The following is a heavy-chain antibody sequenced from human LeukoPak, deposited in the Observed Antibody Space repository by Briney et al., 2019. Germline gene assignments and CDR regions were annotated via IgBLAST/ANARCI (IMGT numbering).Heavy chain of an antibody. Sequence: GGSLRLSCAASGFTFSSYAMHWVRQAPGKGLGWVAVISYDGSNKYYADSVKGRFTISRDNSKNTLYLQMNSLRAEDTAVYYCARAMGIAAAGITFDYWGQGTLVTVSS. D-gene: IGHD6-13*01. J-gene: IGHJ4*02. V-gene: IGHV3-30*04. CDR1: GFTFSSYA. CDR2: ISYDGSNK. CDR3: ARAMGIAAAGITFDY.